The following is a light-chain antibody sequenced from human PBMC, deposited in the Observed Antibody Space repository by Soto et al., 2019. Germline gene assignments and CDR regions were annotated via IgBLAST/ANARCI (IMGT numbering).Light chain of an antibody. V-gene: IGKV3-20*01. CDR2: GAS. Sequence: IVLTQSPGTMSLSPGERAARSCRASQSVNSDSFDWYRQKPGQAPSLLICGASRTATGLPDRYSGSASGTDLTLTISRLEPEECAMYYCQQYGSSPHTFGHGTKVEIK. J-gene: IGKJ2*01. CDR1: QSVNSDS. CDR3: QQYGSSPHT.